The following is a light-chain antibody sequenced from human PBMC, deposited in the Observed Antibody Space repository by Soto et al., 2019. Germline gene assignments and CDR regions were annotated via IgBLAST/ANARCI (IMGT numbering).Light chain of an antibody. V-gene: IGLV2-23*02. Sequence: QSALNQPASGSASPGRSITISCTGTSSYVGSDNLVSWYQQHPGKAPKFMIYEVSKRPSGVSNRFSGSKSGNTASLTISGLQAEDVADYYCCSYAGTSTYVFRTGTKV. CDR2: EVS. J-gene: IGLJ1*01. CDR3: CSYAGTSTYV. CDR1: SSYVGSDNL.